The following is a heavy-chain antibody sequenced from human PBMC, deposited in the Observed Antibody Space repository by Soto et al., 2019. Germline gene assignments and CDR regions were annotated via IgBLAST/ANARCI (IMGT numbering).Heavy chain of an antibody. D-gene: IGHD3-3*01. V-gene: IGHV4-34*01. CDR2: INHSGST. CDR3: ARAPRRITIFGVVIPRFDP. Sequence: SETLSLTCAVYGGSFSGYYWSWIRQPPGKGLEWIGEINHSGSTNYNPSLKSRVTISVDTSKNQSSLKLSSVTATDTAVYSCARAPRRITIFGVVIPRFDPWGQGTLVTVSS. CDR1: GGSFSGYY. J-gene: IGHJ5*02.